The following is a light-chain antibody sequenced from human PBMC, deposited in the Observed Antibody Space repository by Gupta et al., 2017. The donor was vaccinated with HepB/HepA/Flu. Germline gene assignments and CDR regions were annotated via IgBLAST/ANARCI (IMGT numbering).Light chain of an antibody. Sequence: SELTQDPAVSVALGPTVRITCQGDRLRSYSVSWYQQKPGQVPRLVISGKNNRPSGIPDRFSGSSSGNTASLTISGAQAEDEADYYCNSRDSSGNHYVFGSGTKVTVL. V-gene: IGLV3-19*01. CDR3: NSRDSSGNHYV. CDR1: RLRSYS. CDR2: GKN. J-gene: IGLJ1*01.